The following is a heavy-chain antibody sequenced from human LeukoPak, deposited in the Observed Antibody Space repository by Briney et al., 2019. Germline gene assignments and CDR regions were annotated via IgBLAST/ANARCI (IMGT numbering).Heavy chain of an antibody. CDR2: ISSSSSTI. Sequence: GGSLRLSCAASGFTFSSYSMNWVRQAPGKGLEWVSYISSSSSTIYYADSVKGRFTISRDNAKNSLYLQMNSLRAEDTAVYYCARAGGIAAAGTGWSYYYYYYMDVWGKGTTVTVSS. V-gene: IGHV3-48*04. J-gene: IGHJ6*03. CDR1: GFTFSSYS. CDR3: ARAGGIAAAGTGWSYYYYYYMDV. D-gene: IGHD6-13*01.